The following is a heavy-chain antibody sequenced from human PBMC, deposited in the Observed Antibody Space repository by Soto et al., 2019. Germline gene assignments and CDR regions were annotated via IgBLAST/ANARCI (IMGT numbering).Heavy chain of an antibody. D-gene: IGHD6-13*01. CDR2: INAGSGNT. V-gene: IGHV1-3*01. J-gene: IGHJ5*02. CDR1: GYTFNPYA. CDR3: ARGVAADGA. Sequence: QVQLVQSGAEVKKPGASVKVSCTASGYTFNPYAIHWVRHAPGQRLEWMGFINAGSGNTKYSQTFHGRLTFTKDTSASTAYMDLSSLRSEDTAIYYCARGVAADGAWGQGTLVTVSS.